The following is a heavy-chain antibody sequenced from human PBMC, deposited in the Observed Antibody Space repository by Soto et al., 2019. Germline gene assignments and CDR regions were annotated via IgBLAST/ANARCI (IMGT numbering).Heavy chain of an antibody. V-gene: IGHV1-69*12. CDR2: ITPIFGTA. D-gene: IGHD3-16*01. CDR1: GGTFSSYA. CDR3: AGKTHYVSPTASDY. Sequence: QVQLVQSGAEVKKHGSSVKVSCKASGGTFSSYAISWVRQAPGQGLEWMGGITPIFGTANYAQKFQGRVTITADVFTSTAYMELSSLRSEDTAVYYCAGKTHYVSPTASDYWGQGTLVTVSS. J-gene: IGHJ4*02.